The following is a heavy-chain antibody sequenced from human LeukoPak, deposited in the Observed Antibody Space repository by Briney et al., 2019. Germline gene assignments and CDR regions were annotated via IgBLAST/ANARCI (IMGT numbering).Heavy chain of an antibody. D-gene: IGHD1-7*01. CDR3: TTSITGPNEELDY. CDR1: GFTFSNAL. Sequence: GWSLRLSCAASGFTFSNALMRWVRPAAGKGLEWVGRIKSKTDGGTTDYAAPVKGRFTISRDDSKNTLYLQMNSLKTEDTAVYYCTTSITGPNEELDYWGQGTLVTVSS. V-gene: IGHV3-15*01. CDR2: IKSKTDGGTT. J-gene: IGHJ4*02.